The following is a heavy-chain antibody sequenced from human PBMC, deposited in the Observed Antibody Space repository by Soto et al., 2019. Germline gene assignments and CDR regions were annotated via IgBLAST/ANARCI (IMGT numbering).Heavy chain of an antibody. J-gene: IGHJ4*02. V-gene: IGHV4-59*08. CDR1: GGSISSYY. D-gene: IGHD2-15*01. CDR2: IYYSGST. Sequence: PSETLSLTCTVSGGSISSYYWTWIRQPPGKGLEWIGYIYYSGSTNYNPSLKSRVTISVDTSKNQFSLKLSSVIAADTAVYYCARRYGGNLDYWGQGTLVTVSS. CDR3: ARRYGGNLDY.